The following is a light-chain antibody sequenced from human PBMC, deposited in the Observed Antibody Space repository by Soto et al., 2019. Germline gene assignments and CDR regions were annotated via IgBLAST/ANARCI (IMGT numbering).Light chain of an antibody. CDR1: SSDVGSYNL. CDR3: CSYAVTSTYV. CDR2: EVS. J-gene: IGLJ1*01. Sequence: QSVLTQPASGSGFPGQSITISCTGTSSDVGSYNLVSWYQQHPGKAPKLMIYEVSKRPSGVSNRFSGSKSGNTASLTISGLQAEDEADYYCCSYAVTSTYVFGTGTKVTVL. V-gene: IGLV2-23*02.